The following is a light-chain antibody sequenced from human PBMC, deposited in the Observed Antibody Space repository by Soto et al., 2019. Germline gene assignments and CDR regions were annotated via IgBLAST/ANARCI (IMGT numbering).Light chain of an antibody. CDR1: QSVGTK. V-gene: IGKV3-15*01. CDR3: QQYDIWPFA. Sequence: MTTQSPGTLSVSPGERATLSCRASQSVGTKVAWYRQRPGQAPRLLIYGASSRATGIPARFSGSGSGTEFALTISSLQSEDFAVYYCQQYDIWPFAFGPGTKVDV. CDR2: GAS. J-gene: IGKJ3*01.